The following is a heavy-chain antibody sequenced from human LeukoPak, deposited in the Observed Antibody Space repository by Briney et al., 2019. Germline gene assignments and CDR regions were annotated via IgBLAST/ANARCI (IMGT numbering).Heavy chain of an antibody. Sequence: SETLSLTCTVSGGSISSYYWSWIRQPPGKGLEWIGYIYYSGSTNYNPSLKSRVTISVDTSKNQFSLKLSSVTAADTAVYYCARETPEGEGYFDYWGQGTLVTVSS. D-gene: IGHD3-16*01. V-gene: IGHV4-59*01. CDR2: IYYSGST. CDR1: GGSISSYY. J-gene: IGHJ4*02. CDR3: ARETPEGEGYFDY.